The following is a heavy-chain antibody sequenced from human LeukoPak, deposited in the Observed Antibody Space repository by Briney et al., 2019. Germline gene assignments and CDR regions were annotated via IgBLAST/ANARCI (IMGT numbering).Heavy chain of an antibody. CDR3: VRRCSGWCLDY. V-gene: IGHV3-64D*06. Sequence: QPGGSLRLSCSVSGFTFSDYAFNWVRQAPGKGLKYVSAISSNGGGTYYADSVKGRFTISRDNSKNTLCLQMSSLGSEDTAVYYCVRRCSGWCLDYWGQGTLVVVSS. J-gene: IGHJ4*02. CDR1: GFTFSDYA. D-gene: IGHD6-19*01. CDR2: ISSNGGGT.